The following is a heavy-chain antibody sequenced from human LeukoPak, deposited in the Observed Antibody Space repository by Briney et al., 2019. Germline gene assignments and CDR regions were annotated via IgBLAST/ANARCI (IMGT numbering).Heavy chain of an antibody. Sequence: GASVKGSCKVSGYTLTELSMHWVRQAPGKGLEWMGGFDPEDGETIYAQKFQGRVTMTEDTSTDTAYMELSSLRSEDTAVYYCATVFSTVAGFDYWAREPWSPSPQ. J-gene: IGHJ4*02. V-gene: IGHV1-24*01. CDR2: FDPEDGET. CDR1: GYTLTELS. D-gene: IGHD6-19*01. CDR3: ATVFSTVAGFDY.